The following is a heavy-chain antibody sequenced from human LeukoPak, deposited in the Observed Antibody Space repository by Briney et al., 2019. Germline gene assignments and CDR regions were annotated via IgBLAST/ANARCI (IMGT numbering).Heavy chain of an antibody. D-gene: IGHD3-10*01. CDR1: GFTFSSYA. CDR3: ARVGVR. CDR2: ISSSSSTI. Sequence: GGSLRLSCAASGFTFSSYAMSWVRQAPGKGLEWVSYISSSSSTIYYADSVKGRFTISRDNAKNSLYLQMNSLRAEDTAVYYCARVGVRWGQGTLVTVSS. V-gene: IGHV3-48*04. J-gene: IGHJ4*02.